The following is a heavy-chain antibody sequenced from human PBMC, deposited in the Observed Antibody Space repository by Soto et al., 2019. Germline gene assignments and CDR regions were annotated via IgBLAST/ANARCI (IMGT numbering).Heavy chain of an antibody. J-gene: IGHJ5*02. CDR2: INPSGGST. V-gene: IGHV1-46*01. CDR1: GYTFTSYY. Sequence: ASVKVSCKASGYTFTSYYMHWVRQAPGQGLEWMGIINPSGGSTSYAQKFQGRVTMTRDTSTSTVYMELSSLRSEDTAVYYCARDQVRGVMNGWFDPWGQGTLVTVSS. CDR3: ARDQVRGVMNGWFDP. D-gene: IGHD3-10*01.